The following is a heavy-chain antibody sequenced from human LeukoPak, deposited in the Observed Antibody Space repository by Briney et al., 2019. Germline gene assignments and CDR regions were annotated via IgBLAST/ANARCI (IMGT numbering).Heavy chain of an antibody. D-gene: IGHD5-12*01. J-gene: IGHJ4*01. CDR2: IYYSGST. CDR3: ARALATPYYFGY. CDR1: GGSISSGDYY. V-gene: IGHV4-30-4*01. Sequence: TASETLSLTCTVSGGSISSGDYYWSWIRQPPGKGLEWIGYIYYSGSTYYNPSLKSRVTISVDTSKNQFSLKLSSVTAADTPVYYCARALATPYYFGYWGHGTLVTVSS.